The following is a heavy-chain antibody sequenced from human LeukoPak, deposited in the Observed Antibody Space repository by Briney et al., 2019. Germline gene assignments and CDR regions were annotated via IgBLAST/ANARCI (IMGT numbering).Heavy chain of an antibody. Sequence: PGGSLRLSCVASGFTFSNYWMNWVRQAPGKGLEWVSAISGSGGSTYYADSVKGRFTISRDNSKNTLYLQMNSLRAEDTAVYYCAKASRRDSSGYYYYYYGMDVWGQGTTVTVSS. D-gene: IGHD3-22*01. CDR3: AKASRRDSSGYYYYYYGMDV. J-gene: IGHJ6*02. CDR2: ISGSGGST. V-gene: IGHV3-23*01. CDR1: GFTFSNYW.